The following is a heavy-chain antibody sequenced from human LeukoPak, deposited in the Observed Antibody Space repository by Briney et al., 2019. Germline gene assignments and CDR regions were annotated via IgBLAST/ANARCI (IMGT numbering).Heavy chain of an antibody. D-gene: IGHD3-22*01. CDR3: ANGDSSGYYDY. Sequence: GGSLRLSCAASGFTFSSYDMSWVRQAPGKGLEWVSAISGSGGSTYYADSVKGRFTISRDNSKNTLYLQMNSLRAEDTAVYYCANGDSSGYYDYWGQGTLVTVSS. J-gene: IGHJ4*02. CDR2: ISGSGGST. CDR1: GFTFSSYD. V-gene: IGHV3-23*01.